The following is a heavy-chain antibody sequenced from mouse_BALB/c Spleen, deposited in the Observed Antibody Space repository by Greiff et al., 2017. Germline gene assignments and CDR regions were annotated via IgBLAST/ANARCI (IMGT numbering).Heavy chain of an antibody. CDR2: IWRGGST. J-gene: IGHJ4*01. V-gene: IGHV2-5-1*01. CDR3: AKFPRAMDY. CDR1: GFSLTSYG. Sequence: VMLVESGPSLVQPSQSLSITCTVSGFSLTSYGVHWVRQSPGKGLEWLGVIWRGGSTDYNAAFMSRLSITKDNSKSQVFFKMNSLQADDTAIYYCAKFPRAMDYWGQGTSVTVSS.